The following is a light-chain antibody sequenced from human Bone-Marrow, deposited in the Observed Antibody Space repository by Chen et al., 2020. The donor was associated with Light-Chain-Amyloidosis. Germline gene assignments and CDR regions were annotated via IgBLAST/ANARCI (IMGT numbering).Light chain of an antibody. CDR2: RTD. Sequence: QSVLTQPPSASGAPGQRVTISCSGSTANVGGDYVYWYQQLPGSAPRLLFYRTDQRLSGVPDRFSAAQSGTSASLAISGLRSEDEGDYYCAAWDASLSGPVFGGGTKLTFL. V-gene: IGLV1-47*01. CDR3: AAWDASLSGPV. CDR1: TANVGGDY. J-gene: IGLJ3*02.